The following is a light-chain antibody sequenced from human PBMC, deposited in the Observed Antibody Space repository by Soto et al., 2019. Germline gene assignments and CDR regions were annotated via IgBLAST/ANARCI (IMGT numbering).Light chain of an antibody. CDR3: QQDNSYPYT. CDR2: KAS. Sequence: DIQMTQSPSTLSASVGDRVTITCRASQSISTWLAWYQQKPGKAPNLLIYKASNLESGVSSRFSGDGYGTEFTLTISSLQPDDFTTYYCQQDNSYPYTFGQGTKLEIK. V-gene: IGKV1-5*03. CDR1: QSISTW. J-gene: IGKJ2*01.